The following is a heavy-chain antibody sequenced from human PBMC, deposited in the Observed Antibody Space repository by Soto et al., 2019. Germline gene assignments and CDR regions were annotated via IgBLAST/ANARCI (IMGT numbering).Heavy chain of an antibody. CDR3: ATTSYGSGVDFDY. CDR2: IWYDGSNK. CDR1: GFTFSSYG. J-gene: IGHJ4*02. V-gene: IGHV3-33*01. D-gene: IGHD3-10*01. Sequence: QVQLVESGGGVVQPGRSLRLSCAASGFTFSSYGMHWVRQAPGKGLEWVAVIWYDGSNKYYADSVKGRFTISRDNSKNPLYLQMNSLRAEDTAVYYCATTSYGSGVDFDYWGQGTLVTVSS.